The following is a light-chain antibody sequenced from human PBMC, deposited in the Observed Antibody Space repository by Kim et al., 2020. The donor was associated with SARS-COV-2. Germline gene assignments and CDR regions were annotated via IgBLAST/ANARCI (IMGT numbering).Light chain of an antibody. J-gene: IGLJ1*01. CDR2: EGS. CDR3: CSYAGSSTYV. Sequence: GQSITISCTETSSDVWSYNLVSWYQQHPGKAPKLMIYEGSKRPSGVSNRFSGSKSGNTASLTISGLQAEDEADYYCCSYAGSSTYVFGTGTKVTVL. V-gene: IGLV2-23*01. CDR1: SSDVWSYNL.